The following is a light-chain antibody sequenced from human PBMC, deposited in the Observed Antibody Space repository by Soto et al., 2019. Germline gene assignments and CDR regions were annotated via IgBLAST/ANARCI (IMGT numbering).Light chain of an antibody. J-gene: IGLJ1*01. CDR2: EVS. Sequence: QSALTQPPYASGSPGQSFTISCTGTSSDVGGYNYVSWYQQHPGKAPKLMIYEVSKRPSGVPDRFSGSKSGNTASLTVSGLQAEDEADYYCSSYAGSNNYVFGTGTKVTVL. CDR1: SSDVGGYNY. V-gene: IGLV2-8*01. CDR3: SSYAGSNNYV.